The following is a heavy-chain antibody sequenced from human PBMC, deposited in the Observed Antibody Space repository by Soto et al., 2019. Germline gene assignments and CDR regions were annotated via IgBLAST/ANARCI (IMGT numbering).Heavy chain of an antibody. CDR2: ISSSGSTI. J-gene: IGHJ6*02. CDR3: ARERLVAAAPKSHYYYGMDV. V-gene: IGHV3-48*03. CDR1: GFTFSSYE. D-gene: IGHD6-13*01. Sequence: SLRLSCAASGFTFSSYEMNWVRQAPGKGLEWVSYISSSGSTIYYADSVKGRFTISRDNAKNSLYLQMNSLRAEDTAVYYCARERLVAAAPKSHYYYGMDVWGQGTTVTVSS.